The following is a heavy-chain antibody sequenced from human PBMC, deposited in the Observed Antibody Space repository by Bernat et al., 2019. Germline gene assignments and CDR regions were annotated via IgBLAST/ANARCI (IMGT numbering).Heavy chain of an antibody. D-gene: IGHD3-10*01. J-gene: IGHJ5*02. CDR2: VNTDGSST. V-gene: IGHV3-74*01. CDR1: GFTFSSYW. Sequence: EVQLVESGGGLVQPGGSLRLSCAASGFTFSSYWMHWVRQAPGEGLVWVSRVNTDGSSTTYADSVKDRFTLSGDNAKNTLYLQMNSLRAEDTAVYYCVREEYGSGSRQTNWFDPWGQGTLVTVSS. CDR3: VREEYGSGSRQTNWFDP.